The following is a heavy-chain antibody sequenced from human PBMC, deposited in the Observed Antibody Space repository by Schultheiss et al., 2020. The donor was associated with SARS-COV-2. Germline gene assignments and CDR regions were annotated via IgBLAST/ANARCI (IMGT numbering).Heavy chain of an antibody. Sequence: GGSLRLSCAASGFTFSSYSMNWVRQAPGKGLEWVSSISSSSSYIYYADSVKGRFTISRDNAKNSLYLQMNSLRAEDTAVYYCARSYGSGSLGIYGMDVWGQGTTVTVSS. CDR3: ARSYGSGSLGIYGMDV. D-gene: IGHD3-10*01. CDR2: ISSSSSYI. V-gene: IGHV3-21*04. J-gene: IGHJ6*02. CDR1: GFTFSSYS.